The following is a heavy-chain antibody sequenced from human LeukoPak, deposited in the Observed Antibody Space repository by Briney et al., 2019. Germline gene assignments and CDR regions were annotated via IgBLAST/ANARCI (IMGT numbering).Heavy chain of an antibody. CDR2: ISAYNGNT. CDR3: ARGRSGTTVVSSYYYYYGMDV. V-gene: IGHV1-18*01. D-gene: IGHD4-23*01. J-gene: IGHJ6*02. CDR1: GYTFTSYG. Sequence: ASVKVSCKASGYTFTSYGISWVRQAPGQGLEWMGWISAYNGNTNYAQKLQGRVTMTTDTSTSTAYMELRSLRSDDTAVYYCARGRSGTTVVSSYYYYYGMDVWGQGTTVTVSS.